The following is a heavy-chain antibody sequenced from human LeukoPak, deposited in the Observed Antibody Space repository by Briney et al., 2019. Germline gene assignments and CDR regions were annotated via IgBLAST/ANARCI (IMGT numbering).Heavy chain of an antibody. Sequence: ASVKVSCKVSGYTLTELSMHWVRQAPGKGREGMGGFDPEDGETIHAQKFQGRVTMTEYTSTDTAYMELSSLRSEDTAVYYCATYYYDSSGYYRPQYFQHWGQGTLVTVSS. CDR1: GYTLTELS. CDR3: ATYYYDSSGYYRPQYFQH. J-gene: IGHJ1*01. D-gene: IGHD3-22*01. CDR2: FDPEDGET. V-gene: IGHV1-24*01.